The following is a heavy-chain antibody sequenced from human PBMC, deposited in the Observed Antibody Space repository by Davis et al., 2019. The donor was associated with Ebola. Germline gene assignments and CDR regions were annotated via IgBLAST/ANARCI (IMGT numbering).Heavy chain of an antibody. V-gene: IGHV3-74*01. Sequence: HTGGSLRLSCAASGFTLSSYWMHWVRQTPGKGLVWVSRINSDGSSTSYADSVKGRFTISRDNAKNTLFLQMNSLRVDDTAVYYCARGLSGTYGFDYWGQGTLVTGSS. CDR1: GFTLSSYW. CDR2: INSDGSST. CDR3: ARGLSGTYGFDY. D-gene: IGHD1-26*01. J-gene: IGHJ4*02.